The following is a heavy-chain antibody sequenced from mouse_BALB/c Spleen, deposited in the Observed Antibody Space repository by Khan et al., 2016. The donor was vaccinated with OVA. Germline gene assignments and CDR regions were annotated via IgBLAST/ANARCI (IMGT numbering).Heavy chain of an antibody. Sequence: QVQLKESGPGLVAPSQTLSITCTVSGFSLSNYGVHWVRQPPGKGLEWLGVIWAGGSTYHNSALLSRLSISKDDSKSQVFLKMNSLQTDDTAMSCRASTLSVGGGGAGGGQGTQVSV. CDR1: GFSLSNYG. CDR2: IWAGGST. J-gene: IGHJ3*01. D-gene: IGHD1-1*02. CDR3: ASTLSVGGGGAG. V-gene: IGHV2-9*02.